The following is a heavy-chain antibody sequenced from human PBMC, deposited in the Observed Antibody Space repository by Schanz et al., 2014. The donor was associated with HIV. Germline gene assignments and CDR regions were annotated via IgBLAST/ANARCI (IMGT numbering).Heavy chain of an antibody. CDR2: INQSGRI. CDR1: GGSFNGHY. Sequence: QVQVQQWGAGLLKPSETLTLTCAVYGGSFNGHYWTWIRQPPGKGLEWIADINQSGRITYNPSLKSRVTISVDTSKNQFSLNLSSVTAADTAMYFCARGQDYYYDNSGYYNTWGQGTLVTVSS. CDR3: ARGQDYYYDNSGYYNT. D-gene: IGHD3-22*01. V-gene: IGHV4-34*02. J-gene: IGHJ5*02.